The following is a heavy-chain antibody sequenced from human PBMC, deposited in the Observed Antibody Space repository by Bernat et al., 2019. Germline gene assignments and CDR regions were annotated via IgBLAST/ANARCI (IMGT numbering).Heavy chain of an antibody. CDR1: GFTFSSYW. CDR3: ARDPLRRYYDSSGSRPYFDY. V-gene: IGHV3-7*01. J-gene: IGHJ4*02. CDR2: IKQDGSEK. Sequence: EVQLVESGGGLVQPGGSLRLSCAASGFTFSSYWMSWVRQAPGKGLEWVANIKQDGSEKGNVNCVKGRFTISRDNAKNSLYLQMNSLRAEDTAVYYCARDPLRRYYDSSGSRPYFDYWGQGTLVTVSS. D-gene: IGHD3-22*01.